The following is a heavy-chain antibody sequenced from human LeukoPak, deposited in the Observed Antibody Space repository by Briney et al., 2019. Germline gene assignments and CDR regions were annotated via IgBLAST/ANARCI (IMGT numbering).Heavy chain of an antibody. V-gene: IGHV3-30*18. CDR1: GFAFSNYR. CDR3: AKFDY. CDR2: ISYDGSNK. Sequence: GGSLRLSCAASGFAFSNYRMSWVRQAPGKGLEWVAVISYDGSNKYYADSVKGRFTISRDNSKNTLYLQMTSLRAEDTAVYYCAKFDYWGQGTLVTVSS. J-gene: IGHJ4*02.